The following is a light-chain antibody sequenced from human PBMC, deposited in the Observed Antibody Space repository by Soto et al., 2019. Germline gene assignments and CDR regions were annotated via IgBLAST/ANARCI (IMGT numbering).Light chain of an antibody. V-gene: IGLV2-8*01. CDR2: EVS. CDR1: SSDDGGYNS. J-gene: IGLJ3*02. Sequence: QSALTQPPSASVSPVQSVTISCTVTSSDDGGYNSFSWYQQHPGKAPKLKIYEVSKRPSGVPDRFSGSKSGNTASLTVSGLQAEDEADYYCSSYAGSNNLLFGGGTKLTVL. CDR3: SSYAGSNNLL.